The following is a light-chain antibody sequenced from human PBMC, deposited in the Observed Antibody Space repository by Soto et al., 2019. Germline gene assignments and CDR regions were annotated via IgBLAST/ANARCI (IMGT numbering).Light chain of an antibody. Sequence: DIVLTQTPLSSPVTLGPPASFSCRSSRSLLHSDGNTYLSWLHQRPGQPPRLLIYQMSKRLSGVPDRFSGSGAGKSFTLKISRVEAQDVGIYFCMQSLQLRTCGQGAKVDIK. CDR1: RSLLHSDGNTY. CDR2: QMS. V-gene: IGKV2-24*01. CDR3: MQSLQLRT. J-gene: IGKJ1*01.